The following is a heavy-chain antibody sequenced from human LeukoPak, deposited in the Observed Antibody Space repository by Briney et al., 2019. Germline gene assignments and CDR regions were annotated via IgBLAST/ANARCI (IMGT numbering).Heavy chain of an antibody. V-gene: IGHV3-33*01. CDR2: IGSDDSNK. D-gene: IGHD3-22*01. CDR3: ARAPYYYDRTMNNWFDP. J-gene: IGHJ5*02. Sequence: GGSLRLSCVASGFTFSTYGMHWVRQAPGKGLEWVAKIGSDDSNKHYADSVKGRFTISRDNAKNSLYLQMNSLRAEDTAVYYCARAPYYYDRTMNNWFDPWGQGTLVTVSS. CDR1: GFTFSTYG.